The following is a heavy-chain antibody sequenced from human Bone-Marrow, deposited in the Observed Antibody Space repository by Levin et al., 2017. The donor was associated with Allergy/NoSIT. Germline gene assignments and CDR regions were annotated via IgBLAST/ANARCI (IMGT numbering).Heavy chain of an antibody. D-gene: IGHD3-16*01. Sequence: PGGSLRLSCAASGFTFTRNYMSWVRQAPGKGLEWVSLIYSGGDTQYADSVKDRFTISSDNSRYTLYLHMASLRAADTAISYCGKEVFGGVRRGFDFWGQGALVTVSS. J-gene: IGHJ4*02. CDR1: GFTFTRNY. V-gene: IGHV3-53*01. CDR3: GKEVFGGVRRGFDF. CDR2: IYSGGDT.